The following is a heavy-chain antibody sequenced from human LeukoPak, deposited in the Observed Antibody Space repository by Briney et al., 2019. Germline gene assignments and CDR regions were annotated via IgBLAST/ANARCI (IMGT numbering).Heavy chain of an antibody. Sequence: SETLSLTCTVSGGSISSDSYYWAWIRQPPGKGLEWIASIYYSGSTYYDPSLKSRVTISVDTSRNQFSLKLSSVTAADTAVYYCASLAVAGLSEGYWGQGTLVIVSS. V-gene: IGHV4-39*01. CDR3: ASLAVAGLSEGY. CDR1: GGSISSDSYY. CDR2: IYYSGST. J-gene: IGHJ4*02. D-gene: IGHD6-19*01.